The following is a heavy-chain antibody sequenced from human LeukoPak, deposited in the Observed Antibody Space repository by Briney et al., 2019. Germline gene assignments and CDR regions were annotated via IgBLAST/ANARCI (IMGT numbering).Heavy chain of an antibody. CDR2: INHSGST. V-gene: IGHV4-34*01. J-gene: IGHJ6*03. CDR1: GGSFSGYY. CDR3: ARMADIVVVPAASPYMDV. Sequence: SETLSLTCAVYGGSFSGYYWSWIRQPPGKGLEWIGEINHSGSTNYNPSLKSRVTISVDTSKNQFSLKLSSVTAADTAVYYCARMADIVVVPAASPYMDVWGKGTTVTISS. D-gene: IGHD2-2*01.